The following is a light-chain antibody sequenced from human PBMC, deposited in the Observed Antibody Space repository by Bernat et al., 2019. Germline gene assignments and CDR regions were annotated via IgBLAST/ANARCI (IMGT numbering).Light chain of an antibody. J-gene: IGLJ2*01. CDR3: QSYLGASVI. V-gene: IGLV6-57*04. CDR1: SGSIADYY. CDR2: EYN. Sequence: NFMLTQPHSVSGSPGKTVTISCTRSSGSIADYYVQWYQQRPGSAPTTVISEYNQRPSGVPDRFSGSFDSSSNSASLTISGLTAEDEADYYCQSYLGASVIFGGGTKLTVL.